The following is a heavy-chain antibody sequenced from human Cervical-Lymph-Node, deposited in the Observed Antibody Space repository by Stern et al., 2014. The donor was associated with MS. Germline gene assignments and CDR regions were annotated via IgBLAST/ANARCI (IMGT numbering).Heavy chain of an antibody. J-gene: IGHJ6*02. CDR2: ISSTSSYI. CDR3: ARDHRAYDFWDYYYGMDV. CDR1: GFTFSSYS. Sequence: VQLVESGGGLVKPGGSLRLSCAASGFTFSSYSMNWVRQAPGKGLECVSSISSTSSYIYYADSVKGRFTISRDNAKNSLYLQINSLRAEDTAVYYCARDHRAYDFWDYYYGMDVWGQGTTVTVSS. V-gene: IGHV3-21*01. D-gene: IGHD3-3*01.